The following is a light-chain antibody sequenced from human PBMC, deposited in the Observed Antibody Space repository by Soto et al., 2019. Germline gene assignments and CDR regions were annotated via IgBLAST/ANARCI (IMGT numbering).Light chain of an antibody. V-gene: IGLV1-44*01. CDR2: DNY. Sequence: QSVLTQPPSASGTPGRRVTISCSGSNSNIGSNTVAWYQQLPGTAPKLLMYDNYQRPSGVPDRFSGSKSDTSHSLAISGLHSEDEADYYCAAWDDSLNAWVFGGGTKLTVL. J-gene: IGLJ3*02. CDR1: NSNIGSNT. CDR3: AAWDDSLNAWV.